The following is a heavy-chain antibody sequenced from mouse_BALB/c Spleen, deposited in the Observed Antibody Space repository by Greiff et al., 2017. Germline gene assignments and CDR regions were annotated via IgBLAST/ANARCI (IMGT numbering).Heavy chain of an antibody. Sequence: EVQRVESGGGLVQPGGSLRLSCATSGFTFTDYYMSWVRQPPGKALEWLGFIRNKANGYTTEYSASVKGRFTISRDNSQSILYLQMNTLRAEDSATYYCAREYGNYGGAMDYWGQGTSVTVSS. V-gene: IGHV7-3*02. D-gene: IGHD2-10*02. CDR2: IRNKANGYTT. J-gene: IGHJ4*01. CDR1: GFTFTDYY. CDR3: AREYGNYGGAMDY.